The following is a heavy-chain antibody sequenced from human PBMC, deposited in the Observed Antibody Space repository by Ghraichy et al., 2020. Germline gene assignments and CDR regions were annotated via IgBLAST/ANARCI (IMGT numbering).Heavy chain of an antibody. CDR1: GFTFSSYA. D-gene: IGHD6-13*01. CDR2: ISYDGSNK. J-gene: IGHJ3*02. V-gene: IGHV3-30*04. Sequence: GSLNISCAASGFTFSSYAMHWVRQAPGKGLEWVAVISYDGSNKYYADSVKGRFTISRDNSKNTLYLQMNSLRAEDTAVYYCARDRQGYSSSWYGGAFDIWGQGTMVTVSS. CDR3: ARDRQGYSSSWYGGAFDI.